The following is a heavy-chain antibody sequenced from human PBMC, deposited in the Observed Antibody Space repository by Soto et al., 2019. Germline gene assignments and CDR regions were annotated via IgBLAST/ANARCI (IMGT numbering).Heavy chain of an antibody. J-gene: IGHJ6*01. Sequence: PPETLSLTCAVYGGSFSGYYWSWIRQPPGKGLEWIGEINHSGSTNYNPSLKSRVTISVDTSKNQFSLKLSSVTAADTAVYYWAREIAAGPWGYYDRMDVWGQGTTVT. CDR1: GGSFSGYY. CDR3: AREIAAGPWGYYDRMDV. V-gene: IGHV4-34*01. CDR2: INHSGST. D-gene: IGHD6-25*01.